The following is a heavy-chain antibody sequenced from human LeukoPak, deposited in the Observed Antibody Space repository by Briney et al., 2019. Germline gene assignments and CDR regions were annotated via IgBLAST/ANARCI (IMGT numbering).Heavy chain of an antibody. CDR2: IYYSGST. J-gene: IGHJ1*01. CDR1: GGSISSSSYY. D-gene: IGHD3-10*01. V-gene: IGHV4-39*01. CDR3: ARSRGAVGHAEHLLH. Sequence: SETLSLTCTVSGGSISSSSYYWGWIRQPPGKGLEWVGSIYYSGSTYYNPSLKSRVTISVDTSKNQFSLNLSSVTAADTAVYYCARSRGAVGHAEHLLHWGQGTLVTVSS.